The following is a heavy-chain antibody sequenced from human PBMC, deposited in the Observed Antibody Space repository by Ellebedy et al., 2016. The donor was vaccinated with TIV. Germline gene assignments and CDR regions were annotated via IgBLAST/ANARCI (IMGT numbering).Heavy chain of an antibody. V-gene: IGHV1-24*01. CDR1: GYTLTEFS. CDR3: VARSSSRYSGTYRNWYFDL. J-gene: IGHJ2*01. D-gene: IGHD1-26*01. CDR2: FDPEDAET. Sequence: AASVKVSCKVSGYTLTEFSMHWVRQAPGKGLEWMGGFDPEDAETIYAQKLQGRVTMTEDTSTDTAYMELSSLRSEDTAVYYCVARSSSRYSGTYRNWYFDLWGRGTLVTVSS.